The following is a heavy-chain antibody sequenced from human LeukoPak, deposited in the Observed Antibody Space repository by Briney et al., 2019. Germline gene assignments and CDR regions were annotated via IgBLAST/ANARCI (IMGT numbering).Heavy chain of an antibody. CDR1: GGSISSSSYY. V-gene: IGHV4-39*07. Sequence: SETLSLTCTVSGGSISSSSYYWGWIRQPPGKGLEWIGSIYYSGSTYYNPSLKSRVTISVDTSKNQFSLKLSSVTAADTAVYYCARGPKYYYDSSGTYAFDIWGQGTMVTVSS. CDR2: IYYSGST. J-gene: IGHJ3*02. D-gene: IGHD3-22*01. CDR3: ARGPKYYYDSSGTYAFDI.